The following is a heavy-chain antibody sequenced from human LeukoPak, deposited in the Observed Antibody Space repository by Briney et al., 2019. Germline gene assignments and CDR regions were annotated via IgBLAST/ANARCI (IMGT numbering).Heavy chain of an antibody. CDR3: ARDYKYAFDN. V-gene: IGHV3-48*01. J-gene: IGHJ4*02. CDR2: IGIDSGNT. CDR1: GFTFSDYS. D-gene: IGHD5-24*01. Sequence: GGSLRPSCAASGFTFSDYSMNWVGQAPGKGLEWISYIGIDSGNTNYADSVKGRFTISGDKAKNSLYLQMNSLRVEDTAVYYCARDYKYAFDNWGQGTLVTVSS.